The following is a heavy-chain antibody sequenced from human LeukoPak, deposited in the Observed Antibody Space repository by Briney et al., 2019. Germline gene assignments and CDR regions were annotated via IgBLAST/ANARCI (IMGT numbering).Heavy chain of an antibody. CDR1: GFTFSSYW. CDR3: ARDPCGGGSCTNWFDP. D-gene: IGHD2-15*01. V-gene: IGHV3-7*01. Sequence: GGSPRLSCAASGFTFSSYWMSWVRQAPGKGLEWVANIKQDGSEKYYVDSVKGRFTISRDNAKNSLYLQMNSLRAEDTAVYYCARDPCGGGSCTNWFDPWGQGTLVTVSS. J-gene: IGHJ5*02. CDR2: IKQDGSEK.